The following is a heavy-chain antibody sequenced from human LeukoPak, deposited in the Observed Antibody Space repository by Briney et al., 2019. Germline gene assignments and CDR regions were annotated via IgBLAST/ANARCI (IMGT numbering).Heavy chain of an antibody. Sequence: PGGSLRLSCAASGFTVSSNYMGWVRQAPGKGLEWVSVIYSGGSTYYADSVKGRFTISRDNSKNTLYLQMNSLRAEDTAVYYCARARGQGLDYYYGMDVWGQGTTVTVSS. CDR2: IYSGGST. J-gene: IGHJ6*02. CDR1: GFTVSSNY. CDR3: ARARGQGLDYYYGMDV. D-gene: IGHD3/OR15-3a*01. V-gene: IGHV3-53*01.